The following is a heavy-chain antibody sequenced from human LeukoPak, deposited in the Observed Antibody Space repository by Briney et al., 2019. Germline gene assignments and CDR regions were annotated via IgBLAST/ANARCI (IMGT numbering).Heavy chain of an antibody. CDR3: ARGAVYVAYYYDSSGSPFDY. CDR1: GGTFSSYA. CDR2: IIPILGIA. V-gene: IGHV1-69*04. D-gene: IGHD3-22*01. Sequence: GASVKVSCKASGGTFSSYAISWVRQAPGQGLEWMGRIIPILGIANYAQKFQGRVTITADKSTSTAYMELSSLRSEDTAVYYCARGAVYVAYYYDSSGSPFDYWGQGTLVTVSS. J-gene: IGHJ4*02.